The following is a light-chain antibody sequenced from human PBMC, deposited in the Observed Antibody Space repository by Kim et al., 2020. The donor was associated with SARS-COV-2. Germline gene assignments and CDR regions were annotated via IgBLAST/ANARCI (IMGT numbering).Light chain of an antibody. CDR1: NIGSKS. Sequence: SYELTQPPSVSVAPGQTARITCGGNNIGSKSVHWYQQKPGQAPVLVIYYDSERPSGIPERFSGSNSGNTATLTISRVEAGDEADYYCQAWESSSGHSVFGGGTQLTVL. CDR2: YDS. CDR3: QAWESSSGHSV. V-gene: IGLV3-21*01. J-gene: IGLJ3*02.